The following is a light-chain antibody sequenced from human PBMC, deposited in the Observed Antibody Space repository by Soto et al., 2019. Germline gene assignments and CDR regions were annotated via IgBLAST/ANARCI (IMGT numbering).Light chain of an antibody. Sequence: AIRMTQSPSSFSASTGDRVTITCRASQGISSYLAWYQQKPGKAPKLLIYAASTLQSGVPSRFSGSGSGTDFTLTISCLQSEDFATYYCQQYYSTPETFGQGTKLEIK. J-gene: IGKJ2*01. V-gene: IGKV1-8*01. CDR3: QQYYSTPET. CDR2: AAS. CDR1: QGISSY.